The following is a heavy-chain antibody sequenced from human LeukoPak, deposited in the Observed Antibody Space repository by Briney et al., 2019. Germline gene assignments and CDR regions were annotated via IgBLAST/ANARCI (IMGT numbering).Heavy chain of an antibody. CDR2: VYHSGST. CDR1: GGSITTGFY. Sequence: PSETLSLTCTVSGGSITTGFYWGWIRQPPGKGLEWIGSVYHSGSTNYNPSLKSRVTISVDTSKNQFSLKLSSVTAADTAVYYCARLRTNYDILTGYYSVGWFDPWGQGTLVTVSS. J-gene: IGHJ5*02. CDR3: ARLRTNYDILTGYYSVGWFDP. V-gene: IGHV4-38-2*02. D-gene: IGHD3-9*01.